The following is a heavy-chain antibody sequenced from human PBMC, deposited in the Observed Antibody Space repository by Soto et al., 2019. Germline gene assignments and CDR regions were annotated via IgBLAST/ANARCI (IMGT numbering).Heavy chain of an antibody. D-gene: IGHD1-1*01. CDR3: ARGSRNYNDFDY. Sequence: ASVKVSCKASGYTFSSYAMHWVRQAPGQRLEWIGWINAVDGGRMSAQSFQGRVTFTRDTSTSTVYMELSGLRSDDTAVYYCARGSRNYNDFDYWGQGALVTVSS. CDR1: GYTFSSYA. J-gene: IGHJ4*02. CDR2: INAVDGGR. V-gene: IGHV1-3*01.